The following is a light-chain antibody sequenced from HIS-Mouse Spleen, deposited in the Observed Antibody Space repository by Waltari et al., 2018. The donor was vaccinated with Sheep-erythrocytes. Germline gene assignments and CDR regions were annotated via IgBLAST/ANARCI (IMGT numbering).Light chain of an antibody. CDR3: MQGTHWPPYT. CDR2: KVS. Sequence: DVVMTQSPLSLPVTLGQPASISCRSSQSLVHSDGNTYLNWFQQRPGQSPRRLIYKVSNRDSGVPDRFSGSCSGTDFTLKISRVEAEDVGVYYCMQGTHWPPYTFGQGTKLEIK. CDR1: QSLVHSDGNTY. V-gene: IGKV2-30*02. J-gene: IGKJ2*01.